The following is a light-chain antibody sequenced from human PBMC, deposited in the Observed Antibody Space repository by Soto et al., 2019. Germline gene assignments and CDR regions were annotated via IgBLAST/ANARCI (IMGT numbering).Light chain of an antibody. CDR2: DAS. CDR3: QQRSNWPRT. J-gene: IGKJ1*01. Sequence: EIVLTQSPATLSLSPGERATLSCRASLSVSSYLAWYQQKPGQAPRLLIYDASNRATAIPARFSGSGSGTDFTLTISSLEPEDFALYYCQQRSNWPRTFGQGTKVEIK. CDR1: LSVSSY. V-gene: IGKV3-11*01.